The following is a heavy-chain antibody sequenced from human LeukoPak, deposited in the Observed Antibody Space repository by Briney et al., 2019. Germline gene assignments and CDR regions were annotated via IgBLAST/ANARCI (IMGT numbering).Heavy chain of an antibody. V-gene: IGHV3-23*01. J-gene: IGHJ4*02. CDR1: GFTFSSYA. Sequence: GRSLRLSCAASGFTFSSYAMSWVRQAPGKGLEWVSAISGSGGSTYYADSVKGRFTISRDNSKNTLYLQMNSLRAEDTAVYYCAKKRAQRWYCSSTSCYGYFDYWGQGTLVTVSS. CDR2: ISGSGGST. CDR3: AKKRAQRWYCSSTSCYGYFDY. D-gene: IGHD2-2*01.